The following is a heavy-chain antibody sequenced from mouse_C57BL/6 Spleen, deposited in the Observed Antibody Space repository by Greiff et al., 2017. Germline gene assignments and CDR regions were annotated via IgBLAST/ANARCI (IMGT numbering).Heavy chain of an antibody. V-gene: IGHV1-76*01. D-gene: IGHD4-1*01. CDR2: IYPGSGNT. Sequence: QVQLQQSGAELVRPGASVKLSCKASGYTFTDYYINWVKQRPGQGLEWIARIYPGSGNTYYNEKFKGKATLTAEKSSSTAYMQLSSLTSEDSAVYFCARLRNWDVGYYFDYWGQGTTLTVSS. J-gene: IGHJ2*01. CDR3: ARLRNWDVGYYFDY. CDR1: GYTFTDYY.